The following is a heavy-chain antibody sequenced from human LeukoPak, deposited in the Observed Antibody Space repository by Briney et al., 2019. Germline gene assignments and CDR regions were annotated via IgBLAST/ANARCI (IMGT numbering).Heavy chain of an antibody. CDR3: AREGYSYGLNGAFDI. V-gene: IGHV3-23*01. D-gene: IGHD5-18*01. CDR2: VSGGGGST. CDR1: GFTFSSYA. J-gene: IGHJ3*02. Sequence: GGSLRLSCAASGFTFSSYAMSWVRQAPGKGLEWVSAVSGGGGSTYYTDSVKGRFTISRDNSKNTLYLQMNSLRAEDTAVYYCAREGYSYGLNGAFDIWGQGTMVTVSS.